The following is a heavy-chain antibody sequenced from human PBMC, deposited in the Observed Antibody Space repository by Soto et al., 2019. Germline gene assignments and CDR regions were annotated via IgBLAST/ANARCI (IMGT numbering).Heavy chain of an antibody. CDR3: ARGVPPPPTVTTPGADCFDY. V-gene: IGHV4-59*01. CDR2: IYYSGST. CDR1: GGSISSYY. D-gene: IGHD4-17*01. J-gene: IGHJ4*02. Sequence: PSETLSLTCTVSGGSISSYYWSWIRQPPGKGLEWIGYIYYSGSTNYNPSLKSRVTISVDTSKNQFSLKLSSVTAADTAVYYCARGVPPPPTVTTPGADCFDYWGQGTLVTVSS.